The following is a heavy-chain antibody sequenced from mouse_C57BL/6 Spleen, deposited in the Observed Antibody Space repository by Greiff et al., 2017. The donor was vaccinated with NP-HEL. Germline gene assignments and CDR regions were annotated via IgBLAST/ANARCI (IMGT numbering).Heavy chain of an antibody. CDR2: IDPSDSET. CDR1: GYTFTSYW. D-gene: IGHD3-2*02. CDR3: ASTAQAGAY. J-gene: IGHJ3*01. V-gene: IGHV1-52*01. Sequence: QVQLQQPGAELVRPGSSVTLSCTASGYTFTSYWMHWVTQRPIQGLEWIGNIDPSDSETHYNQTFKDKATLTVDKSSSTAYMQLSSLTSEDSAVQYCASTAQAGAYWGQGTLVTVSA.